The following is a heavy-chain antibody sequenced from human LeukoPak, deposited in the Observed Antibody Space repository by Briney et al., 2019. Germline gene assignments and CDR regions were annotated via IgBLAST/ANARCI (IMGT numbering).Heavy chain of an antibody. Sequence: GGSLRLFCAASGFTFSSYDMHWVRQAPGKGLEWVSAISGSGGSTYYADSVKGRFTISRDNSKNTLYLQMNSLRAEDTAVYYCAKDAYCGGDCYLNWFDPWGQGTLVTVSS. CDR3: AKDAYCGGDCYLNWFDP. V-gene: IGHV3-23*01. J-gene: IGHJ5*02. D-gene: IGHD2-21*02. CDR1: GFTFSSYD. CDR2: ISGSGGST.